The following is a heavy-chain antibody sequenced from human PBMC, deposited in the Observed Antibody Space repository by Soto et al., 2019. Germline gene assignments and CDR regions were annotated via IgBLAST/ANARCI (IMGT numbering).Heavy chain of an antibody. J-gene: IGHJ6*03. CDR1: GYTFTSYD. CDR2: VNPNSGNT. CDR3: ARSLSQSKYRKLGNYYYYYYMDV. V-gene: IGHV1-8*01. Sequence: GESLKISCKASGYTFTSYDINWVRQATGQGLEWMGWVNPNSGNTGYAQKFQGRVTMTRNTSISTAYMELSSLRSEDTAVYYCARSLSQSKYRKLGNYYYYYYMDVWGKGTTVTVSS. D-gene: IGHD3-16*01.